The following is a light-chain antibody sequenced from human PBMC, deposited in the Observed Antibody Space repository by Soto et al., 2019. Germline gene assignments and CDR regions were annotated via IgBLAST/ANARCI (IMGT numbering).Light chain of an antibody. Sequence: EIVMTQSPATLSVSPGGRATLSCRASQSISDTLAWYQQKPGQAPRLLIHGASTRATGFPARFSGSGSGTDFPLTISSLQSEDFAVYYCQQYNNWPWTFGQGTKVELK. J-gene: IGKJ1*01. CDR1: QSISDT. CDR3: QQYNNWPWT. CDR2: GAS. V-gene: IGKV3-15*01.